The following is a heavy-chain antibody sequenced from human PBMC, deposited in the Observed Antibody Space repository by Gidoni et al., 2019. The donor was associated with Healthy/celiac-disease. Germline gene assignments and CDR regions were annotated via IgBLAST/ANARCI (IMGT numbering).Heavy chain of an antibody. CDR3: ARARVLYGMDV. Sequence: QVQLVESGGGVIQPGRSLRLSCAASGFTFSSYAMHWVRQAPGKGLELVAVISYDGSNKYYADSVKGRFTISRDNSKNTLYLQMNSLRAEDTAVYYCARARVLYGMDVWGKGTTVTVSS. CDR2: ISYDGSNK. CDR1: GFTFSSYA. V-gene: IGHV3-30-3*01. J-gene: IGHJ6*04.